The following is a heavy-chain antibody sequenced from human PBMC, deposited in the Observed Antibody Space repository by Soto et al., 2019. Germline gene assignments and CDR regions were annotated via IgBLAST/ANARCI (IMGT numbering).Heavy chain of an antibody. D-gene: IGHD5-18*01. J-gene: IGHJ6*02. CDR3: AGWIQLQQYYYYGMDV. CDR1: GGSLKSGGYY. Sequence: PSETLSLTCTVSGGSLKSGGYYWSWIRQHPGRGLEWIGYIYYTGRTYYNPSLESRVTLSVDTSKNQFSLKLSSVTAADTAVYYCAGWIQLQQYYYYGMDVWGQGTTVTVSS. CDR2: IYYTGRT. V-gene: IGHV4-31*02.